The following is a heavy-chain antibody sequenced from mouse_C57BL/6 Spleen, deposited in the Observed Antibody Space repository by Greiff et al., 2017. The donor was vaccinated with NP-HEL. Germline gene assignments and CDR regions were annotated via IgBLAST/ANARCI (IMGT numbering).Heavy chain of an antibody. CDR2: IYPGSGNT. J-gene: IGHJ2*01. V-gene: IGHV1-76*01. CDR1: GYIFTDYY. CDR3: ARETWVLYYFDS. Sequence: VKVVESGAELVRPGASVKLSCKASGYIFTDYYINWVKQRPGQGLEWIARIYPGSGNTYSNEKFKGKATLTAEKSSSTAYMQLSSLTSEDSAVYFCARETWVLYYFDSWGQGTTLTVSS.